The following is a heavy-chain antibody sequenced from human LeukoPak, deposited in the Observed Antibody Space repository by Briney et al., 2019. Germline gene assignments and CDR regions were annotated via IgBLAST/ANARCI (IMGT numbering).Heavy chain of an antibody. J-gene: IGHJ4*02. CDR3: ARFRGIVGATGAFDY. CDR2: IYYSGST. V-gene: IGHV4-59*01. D-gene: IGHD1-26*01. Sequence: SETLSLTCTVSVGSISSYYWSCIRHPPGKGREWIGYIYYSGSTNYNPSLKSRGTISVDTSKNQFSLKLSSVTAADTAVYYCARFRGIVGATGAFDYWGQGTLVTVSS. CDR1: VGSISSYY.